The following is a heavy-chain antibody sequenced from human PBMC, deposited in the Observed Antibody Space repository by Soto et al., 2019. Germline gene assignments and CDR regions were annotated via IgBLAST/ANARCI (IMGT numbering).Heavy chain of an antibody. J-gene: IGHJ6*02. Sequence: QIQLQESGPGLVKSSGTLSLTCTVSGDSITNSDWWSWVRQSPGKGLEWIGEIHHSGATNYNPSLXXRVTISVDKSTNHLSLKVSSVTAADTAVYYCVRNGYYCLDIWGRGTTVTVSS. V-gene: IGHV4-4*02. CDR2: IHHSGAT. CDR3: VRNGYYCLDI. CDR1: GDSITNSDW.